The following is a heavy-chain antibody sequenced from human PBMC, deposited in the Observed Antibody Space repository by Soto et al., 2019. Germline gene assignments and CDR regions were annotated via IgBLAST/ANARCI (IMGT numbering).Heavy chain of an antibody. CDR2: IYPGGSDT. D-gene: IGHD3-22*01. CDR3: ARRAAGYYDSSGYSDAFDI. Sequence: GESLKISCKGSGYSFTSYWIGWVRQMPGKGLEWMGIIYPGGSDTRYSPSFQGQVTISADKSISTAYLQWSSLKASDTAMYYCARRAAGYYDSSGYSDAFDIWGQGTMVTV. J-gene: IGHJ3*02. CDR1: GYSFTSYW. V-gene: IGHV5-51*01.